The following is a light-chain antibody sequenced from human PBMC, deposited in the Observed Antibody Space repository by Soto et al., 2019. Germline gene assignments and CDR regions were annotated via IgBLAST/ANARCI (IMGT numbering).Light chain of an antibody. CDR2: EVS. Sequence: QAVLTQPASVSGSPGQSITISCTGTSSDIGAYNFVSWYQQHPGKAPRLIIYEVSSRPSGVSNRFSGSKSGNTASLTISGLQAEDEADYYCSSYTNTVTLVFGGGTKLTVL. J-gene: IGLJ3*02. CDR1: SSDIGAYNF. V-gene: IGLV2-14*01. CDR3: SSYTNTVTLV.